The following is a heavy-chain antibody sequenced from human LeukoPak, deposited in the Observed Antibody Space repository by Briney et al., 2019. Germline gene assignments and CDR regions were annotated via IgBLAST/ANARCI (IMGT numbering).Heavy chain of an antibody. J-gene: IGHJ4*02. CDR2: IYYSGST. V-gene: IGHV4-61*08. D-gene: IGHD2-8*01. CDR3: AREGGSARGGVY. Sequence: SETLSLTCAVSGGSISSGGYSWSWIRQPPGKGLKWIGYIYYSGSTNYNPSLKSRVTISVDTSKNQFSLKLSSVTAADTAVYYCAREGGSARGGVYWGQGTLVTVSS. CDR1: GGSISSGGYS.